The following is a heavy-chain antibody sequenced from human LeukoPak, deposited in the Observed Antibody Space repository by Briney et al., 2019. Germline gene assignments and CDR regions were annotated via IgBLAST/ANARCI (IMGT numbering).Heavy chain of an antibody. J-gene: IGHJ4*02. D-gene: IGHD2-21*02. V-gene: IGHV5-51*01. CDR2: IYPGDSDT. CDR3: ARRLRPPCGDDCYYFDY. CDR1: GYSFTSYW. Sequence: GESLKISCKGSGYSFTSYWIGWVRQMPGKGLEWMGIIYPGDSDTRYSPSFQGQVTISADKSISTAYLQWSSLKASDTAMYYCARRLRPPCGDDCYYFDYWGQGTLVTVSS.